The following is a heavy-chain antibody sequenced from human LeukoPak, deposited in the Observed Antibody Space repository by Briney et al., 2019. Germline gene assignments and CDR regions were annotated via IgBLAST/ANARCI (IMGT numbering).Heavy chain of an antibody. CDR3: ARPAEGVEYSSSLDY. CDR2: IYPGDSDT. CDR1: GYSFTSYW. Sequence: GESLKISCKGSGYSFTSYWIGWVRQMPGKGLEWMGIIYPGDSDTRYSPSFQGQVTISADKSISTAYLQWSSLKASDTAMYYCARPAEGVEYSSSLDYWGQGTLVTVSS. J-gene: IGHJ4*02. V-gene: IGHV5-51*01. D-gene: IGHD6-6*01.